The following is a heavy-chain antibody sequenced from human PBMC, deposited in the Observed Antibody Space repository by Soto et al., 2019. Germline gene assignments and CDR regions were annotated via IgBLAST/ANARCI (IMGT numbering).Heavy chain of an antibody. CDR2: IKRKTDGGTT. CDR1: GFTFSNAW. V-gene: IGHV3-15*01. Sequence: EVQLVESGGGLVKPGGSLRLSCTASGFTFSNAWMSWVRQAPGKGLEWVGRIKRKTDGGTTDYAAPVKGRFTISRDDSNNTLYLLMNSLKTEDTAVYYCTTGLYGSGSSVGMDGWGQGTTVTVSS. D-gene: IGHD3-10*01. J-gene: IGHJ6*02. CDR3: TTGLYGSGSSVGMDG.